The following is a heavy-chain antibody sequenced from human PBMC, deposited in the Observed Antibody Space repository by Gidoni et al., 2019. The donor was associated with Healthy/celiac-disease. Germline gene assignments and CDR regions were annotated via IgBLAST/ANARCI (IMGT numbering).Heavy chain of an antibody. Sequence: QVQLQESGPGLVKPSQTLSLNCTVSGGSISSGDYYWSWIRQPPGKGLEWIGYIYYSGSTYDNPSLKSRVTISVDTSKNQFSLKLSSVTAADTAVYYCATNTGGHDYIWGSYRFDYWGQGTLVTVSS. J-gene: IGHJ4*02. CDR1: GGSISSGDYY. CDR2: IYYSGST. CDR3: ATNTGGHDYIWGSYRFDY. V-gene: IGHV4-30-4*01. D-gene: IGHD3-16*02.